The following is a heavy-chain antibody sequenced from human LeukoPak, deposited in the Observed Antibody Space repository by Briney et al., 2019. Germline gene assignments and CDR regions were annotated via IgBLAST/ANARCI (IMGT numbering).Heavy chain of an antibody. D-gene: IGHD4/OR15-4a*01. Sequence: GGSLRLSCAASGFTFSSYWMHWVRQVPGKGLVWVSRIYSDGSRTNYADSVKGRFTISRDNAKNTLYLQMNSLRAEDTAVYYCARDKNYGSNAYAADAFDVWGQGTMVTVSS. CDR3: ARDKNYGSNAYAADAFDV. CDR2: IYSDGSRT. V-gene: IGHV3-74*01. CDR1: GFTFSSYW. J-gene: IGHJ3*01.